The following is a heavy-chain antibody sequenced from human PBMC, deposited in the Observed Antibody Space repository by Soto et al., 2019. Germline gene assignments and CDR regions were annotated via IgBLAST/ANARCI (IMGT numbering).Heavy chain of an antibody. V-gene: IGHV3-64*02. CDR1: GFAFSNYA. D-gene: IGHD6-19*01. CDR3: AKGVPGIAVAGTGYFQH. J-gene: IGHJ1*01. Sequence: GGSLRLSCAASGFAFSNYAIHWVRQAPGKGLEFVSAISNTGGGTYYADSVKGRFTISRDNSKDTLYLQMDRLRAEDTAVYYCAKGVPGIAVAGTGYFQHWGQGTLVTVSS. CDR2: ISNTGGGT.